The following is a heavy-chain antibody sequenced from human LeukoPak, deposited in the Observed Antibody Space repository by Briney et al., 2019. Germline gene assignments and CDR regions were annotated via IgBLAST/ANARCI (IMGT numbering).Heavy chain of an antibody. Sequence: GGSLRLSCTASGFTFGDYAMSWFRQAPGKGLEWVGFIRSKAYGGTTEYAASVKGRFTISRDDSKSIAYLQMNSLKTEDTAVYYCTRGIAVAGRRSYYFDYWGQGTLVTVSS. CDR3: TRGIAVAGRRSYYFDY. J-gene: IGHJ4*02. CDR1: GFTFGDYA. CDR2: IRSKAYGGTT. D-gene: IGHD6-19*01. V-gene: IGHV3-49*03.